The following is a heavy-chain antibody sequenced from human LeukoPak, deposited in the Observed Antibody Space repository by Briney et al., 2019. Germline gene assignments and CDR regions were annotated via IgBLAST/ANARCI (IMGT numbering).Heavy chain of an antibody. Sequence: KTSETLSLTCTVSGGSISSVDYYWSWIRQPPGKGLEWIGYIYYSGSTYYNPSLKSRVTISVDTSKNQFSLKLSSVTAADTAVYYCASSPDFLKGGWGPFDYWGQGTLVTVSS. CDR2: IYYSGST. J-gene: IGHJ4*02. D-gene: IGHD3-3*01. CDR1: GGSISSVDYY. CDR3: ASSPDFLKGGWGPFDY. V-gene: IGHV4-30-4*08.